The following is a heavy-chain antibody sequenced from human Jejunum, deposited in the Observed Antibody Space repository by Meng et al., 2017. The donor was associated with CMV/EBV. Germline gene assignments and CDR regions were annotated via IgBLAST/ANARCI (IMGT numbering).Heavy chain of an antibody. CDR1: GASISSGDSY. J-gene: IGHJ4*02. V-gene: IGHV4-30-4*01. CDR3: AREGTNSYYFDY. D-gene: IGHD1-14*01. CDR2: IYESGST. Sequence: CGVSGASISSGDSYWSWIRQPPGKGLEWIGYIYESGSTSYNPSLESRVTISVDTSKNQFSLKVVSVTAADTAVYYCAREGTNSYYFDYWGQGTLVTVSS.